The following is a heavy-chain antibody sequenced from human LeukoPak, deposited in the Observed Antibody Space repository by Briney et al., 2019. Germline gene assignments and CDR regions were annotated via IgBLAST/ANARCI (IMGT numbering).Heavy chain of an antibody. J-gene: IGHJ4*02. Sequence: SETLSLTCTVSGGSISSYYWSWIRQPPGKGLEWIGYIYYSGSTNYHPSLKSRVTISVDTSKNQFSLKLSSVTAADTAVYYCASPRDTHSGSFLFDYWGQGTLVTVSS. D-gene: IGHD1-26*01. CDR3: ASPRDTHSGSFLFDY. CDR2: IYYSGST. V-gene: IGHV4-59*01. CDR1: GGSISSYY.